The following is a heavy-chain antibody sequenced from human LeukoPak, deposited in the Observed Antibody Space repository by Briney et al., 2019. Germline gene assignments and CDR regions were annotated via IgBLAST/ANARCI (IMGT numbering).Heavy chain of an antibody. CDR2: VSSNGAKT. D-gene: IGHD5-24*01. V-gene: IGHV3-23*01. CDR1: GFTFSSYA. Sequence: PGGSLRLSCAASGFTFSSYAITWVRQAPGKGLEWVSAVSSNGAKTYYADSVKGRFTISRDNYKNMVFLQMNSLRAEDTAVYYCARIPLGPDGYNSRWGQGALVTVSS. J-gene: IGHJ4*02. CDR3: ARIPLGPDGYNSR.